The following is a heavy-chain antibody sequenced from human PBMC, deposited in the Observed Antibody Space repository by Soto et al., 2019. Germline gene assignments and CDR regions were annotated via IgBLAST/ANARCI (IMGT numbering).Heavy chain of an antibody. V-gene: IGHV1-69*01. J-gene: IGHJ4*02. D-gene: IGHD3-10*01. CDR1: GGSFSSYG. CDR2: IIPMLGSP. CDR3: SQDSYFYGSGTPFRLIGY. Sequence: QLVQSGAEVQEPGTSVKVSCKASGGSFSSYGISWVRQAPGHGLEWMGGIIPMLGSPNYEQKFQGKVTITADESTRTVYLELSSLTSEDTAVYFCSQDSYFYGSGTPFRLIGYWGQGTLVTVSS.